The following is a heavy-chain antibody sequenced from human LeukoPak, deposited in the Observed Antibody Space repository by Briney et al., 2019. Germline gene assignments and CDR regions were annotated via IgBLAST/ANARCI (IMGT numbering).Heavy chain of an antibody. D-gene: IGHD6-13*01. V-gene: IGHV4-39*07. CDR1: GGSISSFY. CDR3: AGYSSTLDYGMDV. CDR2: IYYSGST. J-gene: IGHJ6*02. Sequence: SETLSLTCTVSGGSISSFYWSWIRQPPGKGLEWIGSIYYSGSTYYNPSLKSRVTISVDTSKNQFSLKLSSVTAADTAVYYCAGYSSTLDYGMDVWGQGTTVTVSS.